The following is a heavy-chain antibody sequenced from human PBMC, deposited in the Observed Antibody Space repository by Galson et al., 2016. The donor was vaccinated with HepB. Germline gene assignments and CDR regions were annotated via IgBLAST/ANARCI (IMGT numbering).Heavy chain of an antibody. D-gene: IGHD3-16*01. V-gene: IGHV3-30*18. J-gene: IGHJ4*02. Sequence: SLRLSCAASGFIFSSYAMHWVRKAPGKGLEWVAVVTHGGNNKYYADPVKGRFTISRDNSKNTLFIQMNSLRLEDTAVYYCAKERGTAKSFDYWGPGTLVTVSS. CDR3: AKERGTAKSFDY. CDR1: GFIFSSYA. CDR2: VTHGGNNK.